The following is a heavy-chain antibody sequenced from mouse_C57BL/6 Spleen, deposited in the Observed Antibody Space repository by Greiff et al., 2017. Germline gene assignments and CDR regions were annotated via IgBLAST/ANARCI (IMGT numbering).Heavy chain of an antibody. Sequence: QVQLKESGAELVRPGTSVKVSCKASGYAFTNYLIEWVKQRPGQGLEWIGVINPGSGGTNYNEKFKDKATLTADKSSSTAYMQLSSLTSEDSAVYFCARSGGVDFDYWGQGTTLTVSS. J-gene: IGHJ2*01. CDR1: GYAFTNYL. CDR3: ARSGGVDFDY. CDR2: INPGSGGT. V-gene: IGHV1-54*01. D-gene: IGHD3-2*02.